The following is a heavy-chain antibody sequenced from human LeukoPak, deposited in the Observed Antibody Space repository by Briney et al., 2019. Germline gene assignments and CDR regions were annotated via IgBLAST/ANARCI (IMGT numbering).Heavy chain of an antibody. CDR1: GFTFSSYS. D-gene: IGHD3-22*01. V-gene: IGHV3-21*04. CDR2: ISSSSSYI. Sequence: PGGSLRLSCAASGFTFSSYSMNWVRQAPGKGLEWVSSISSSSSYIYYADSVKGRFTISRDNAKNSLYLQMNSLRAEDTAVYYCARGNYYDSSGYQYNWFDPWGQGTLVTVSS. CDR3: ARGNYYDSSGYQYNWFDP. J-gene: IGHJ5*02.